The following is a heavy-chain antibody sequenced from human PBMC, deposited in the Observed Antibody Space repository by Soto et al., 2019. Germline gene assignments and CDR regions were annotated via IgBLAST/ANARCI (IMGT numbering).Heavy chain of an antibody. J-gene: IGHJ5*02. D-gene: IGHD6-19*01. CDR3: ARGRDSSGWYGGWFDP. CDR2: INHSGST. V-gene: IGHV4-34*01. CDR1: GGSFSGYY. Sequence: SETLSLTCAVYGGSFSGYYWSWIRQPPGKGLEWIGEINHSGSTNYNPSLKSRFTISVDTSKNQFSLKLSSVTAADTAVYYCARGRDSSGWYGGWFDPWGQGTLVTVSS.